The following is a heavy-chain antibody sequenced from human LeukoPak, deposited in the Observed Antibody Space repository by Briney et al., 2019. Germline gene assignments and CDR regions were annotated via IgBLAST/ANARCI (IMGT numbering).Heavy chain of an antibody. CDR2: ICYSGST. J-gene: IGHJ3*02. D-gene: IGHD5-24*01. Sequence: SETLSLTCTVSGYSISSSSYYWGWIRQPPGKGLEWIGSICYSGSTYYNPSLKSRVTISVDTSKNQFSLKLSSVTAADTAVYYCARQHEGGRWLQLWAFDIWGQGTMVTVSS. V-gene: IGHV4-39*01. CDR3: ARQHEGGRWLQLWAFDI. CDR1: GYSISSSSYY.